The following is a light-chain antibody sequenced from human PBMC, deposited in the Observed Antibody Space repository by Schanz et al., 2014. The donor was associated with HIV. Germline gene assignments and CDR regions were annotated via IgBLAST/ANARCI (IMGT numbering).Light chain of an antibody. CDR2: EVT. CDR3: SSYTRSNTWV. J-gene: IGLJ3*02. V-gene: IGLV2-18*02. CDR1: SSDVGSAKG. Sequence: QSVLTQPPSVSGSPGQSVTISCTGTSSDVGSAKGVSWYQQAPGTAPKLMIFEVTNRPSGVPDRFSGSKSGNTASLTISGLQAEDEADYYCSSYTRSNTWVFGGGTKLTVL.